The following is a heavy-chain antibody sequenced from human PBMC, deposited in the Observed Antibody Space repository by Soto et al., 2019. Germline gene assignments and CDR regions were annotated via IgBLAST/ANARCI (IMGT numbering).Heavy chain of an antibody. CDR1: GGSISSGGYY. CDR3: ARVEITGTSKDY. CDR2: IYYSGST. V-gene: IGHV4-31*03. D-gene: IGHD1-7*01. Sequence: SETLSLTCTVSGGSISSGGYYWSWIRQHPGKGLEWIGYIYYSGSTYYNPSLKSRVTISVDTSKNQFSLKLSSVTAADTAVYYCARVEITGTSKDYWGQGTLVTVSP. J-gene: IGHJ4*02.